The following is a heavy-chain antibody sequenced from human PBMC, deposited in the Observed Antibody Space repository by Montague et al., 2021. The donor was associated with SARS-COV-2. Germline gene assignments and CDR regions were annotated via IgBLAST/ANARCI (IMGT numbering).Heavy chain of an antibody. J-gene: IGHJ4*02. V-gene: IGHV4-4*07. D-gene: IGHD3-10*01. CDR2: KNGST. Sequence: KNGSTNYNPSLKSRVTMSVDTSRKQFSLKLTSVTAADTAVYYCAGGYGSGRYSSWGQGTMFT. CDR3: AGGYGSGRYSS.